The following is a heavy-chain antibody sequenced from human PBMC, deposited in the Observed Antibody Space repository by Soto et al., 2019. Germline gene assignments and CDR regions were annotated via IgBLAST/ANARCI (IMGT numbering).Heavy chain of an antibody. CDR1: GGSFSGYY. J-gene: IGHJ6*02. Sequence: SETLSLTCAVYGGSFSGYYWSWIRQPPGQGLEWIGEINHSGSTNYNPSLKSRVTISVDTSKNQFSLKLSSVTAADTAVYYCARRKYSGSGSYYNRPYYYGMDVWGQGTTVT. CDR3: ARRKYSGSGSYYNRPYYYGMDV. CDR2: INHSGST. V-gene: IGHV4-34*01. D-gene: IGHD3-10*01.